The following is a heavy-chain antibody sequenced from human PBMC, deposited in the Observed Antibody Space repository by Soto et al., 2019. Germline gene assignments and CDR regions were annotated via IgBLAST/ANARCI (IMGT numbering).Heavy chain of an antibody. CDR1: GYTLTELS. CDR2: FDPEDGET. CDR3: ATDSGLEPRAEYYYYGMDV. D-gene: IGHD1-1*01. J-gene: IGHJ6*02. V-gene: IGHV1-24*01. Sequence: QVQLVQSGAEVKKPGASVKVSCKVSGYTLTELSMHWVRQAPGKGLEWMGGFDPEDGETIYPQKFQGRVTMTEDTSTDTAYMELSSLRSEDTAVYYCATDSGLEPRAEYYYYGMDVWGQGTTVTVSS.